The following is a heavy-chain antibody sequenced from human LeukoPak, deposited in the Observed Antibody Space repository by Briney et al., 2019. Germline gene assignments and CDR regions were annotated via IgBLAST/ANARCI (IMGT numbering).Heavy chain of an antibody. V-gene: IGHV3-30*18. CDR2: ISYDGSNK. Sequence: GGSLRLSCAASGFTFSSYGMHWVRQAPGKGLEWVAVISYDGSNKYYADSVKGRFTISRDNSKNTLYLQMNSLRAEDTAVYYCAKDPMYYYDSSGYYNYFDYWGQGTLVTVSS. J-gene: IGHJ4*02. D-gene: IGHD3-22*01. CDR1: GFTFSSYG. CDR3: AKDPMYYYDSSGYYNYFDY.